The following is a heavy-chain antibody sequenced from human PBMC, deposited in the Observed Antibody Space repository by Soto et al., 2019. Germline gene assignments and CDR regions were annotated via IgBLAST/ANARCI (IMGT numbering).Heavy chain of an antibody. CDR2: IYPGDSDT. J-gene: IGHJ6*02. Sequence: GESLKISCKGSGYSFTSYWIGWVRQMPGKGLEWMGIIYPGDSDTRYSPSFQGQVTISADKSISTAYLQWSSLKASDTAMYYCARLPYSGSYYGDRYYYGMDVWGQGTTVTVSS. D-gene: IGHD1-26*01. CDR3: ARLPYSGSYYGDRYYYGMDV. V-gene: IGHV5-51*01. CDR1: GYSFTSYW.